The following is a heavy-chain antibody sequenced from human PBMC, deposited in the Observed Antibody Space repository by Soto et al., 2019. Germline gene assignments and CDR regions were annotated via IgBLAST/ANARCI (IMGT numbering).Heavy chain of an antibody. J-gene: IGHJ4*01. Sequence: PSETLSLTCTVSGGSISSYYWSWIRQPPGKGLEWIGYIYYSGSTNYNPSLKSRVTISVDTSKNQFSLKLSSVTAADTAVYYCARKKVGATTSYDYWGQGTLVTVSS. CDR1: GGSISSYY. CDR3: ARKKVGATTSYDY. V-gene: IGHV4-59*08. CDR2: IYYSGST. D-gene: IGHD1-26*01.